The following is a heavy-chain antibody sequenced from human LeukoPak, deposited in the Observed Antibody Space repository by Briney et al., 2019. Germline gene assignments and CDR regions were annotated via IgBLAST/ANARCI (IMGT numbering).Heavy chain of an antibody. CDR3: ARDPRITMIVVAHRTSGGASYGMDV. J-gene: IGHJ6*02. Sequence: ASVKVSCKASGGTFSSYAISWVRQAPGQGLEWMGRIIPILGIANYAQKFQGRVTITADKSTSTAYMELSSLRSEDTAVYYCARDPRITMIVVAHRTSGGASYGMDVWGQGTTVTVSS. D-gene: IGHD3-22*01. CDR1: GGTFSSYA. V-gene: IGHV1-69*04. CDR2: IIPILGIA.